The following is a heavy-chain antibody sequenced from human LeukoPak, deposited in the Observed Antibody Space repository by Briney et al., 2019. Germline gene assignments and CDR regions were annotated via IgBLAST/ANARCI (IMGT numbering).Heavy chain of an antibody. Sequence: SETLSLTCTVSGGSISSYYWSWIRQPPGKGLEWIGYIYYSGSTNYNPSLKSRVTISVDTSKNQFSLKLSSVTAADTAVYYCARDGPGGSSGLNYWGQGTLVTVSS. CDR3: ARDGPGGSSGLNY. J-gene: IGHJ4*02. CDR2: IYYSGST. CDR1: GGSISSYY. V-gene: IGHV4-59*01. D-gene: IGHD6-19*01.